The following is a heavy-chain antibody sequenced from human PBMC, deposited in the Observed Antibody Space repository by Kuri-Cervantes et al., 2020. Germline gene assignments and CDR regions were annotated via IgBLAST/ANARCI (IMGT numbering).Heavy chain of an antibody. CDR1: GFTFSSYA. CDR2: ISGSGGST. Sequence: GESLKISCAASGFTFSSYAMSWVRQAPGKGLEWVSAISGSGGSTYYADSVKGRLTISRDNSKNTLYLQMNSLRAEDTAVYYCLGVGDYWGQGTLVTVSS. V-gene: IGHV3-23*01. D-gene: IGHD3-10*01. CDR3: LGVGDY. J-gene: IGHJ4*02.